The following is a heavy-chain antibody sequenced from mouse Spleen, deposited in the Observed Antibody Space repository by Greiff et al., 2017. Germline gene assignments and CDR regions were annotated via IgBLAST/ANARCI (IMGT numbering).Heavy chain of an antibody. V-gene: IGHV10-1*01. J-gene: IGHJ4*01. CDR2: IRSKSNNYAT. D-gene: IGHD2-3*01. CDR3: VRLYDAMDY. CDR1: GFSFNTYA. Sequence: EVKLLESGGGLVQPKGSLKLSCAASGFSFNTYAMNWVRQAPGKGLEWVARIRSKSNNYATYYADSVKDRFTISRDDSESMLYLQMNNLKTEDTAMYYCVRLYDAMDYWGQGTSVTVSS.